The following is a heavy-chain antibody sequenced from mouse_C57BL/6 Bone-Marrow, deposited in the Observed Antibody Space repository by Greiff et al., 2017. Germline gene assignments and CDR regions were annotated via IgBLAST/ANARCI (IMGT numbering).Heavy chain of an antibody. CDR2: IDPENGDT. J-gene: IGHJ4*01. CDR1: GFNIKDDY. V-gene: IGHV14-4*01. CDR3: TMNAMDY. Sequence: EVQGVESGAELVRPGASVKLSCTASGFNIKDDYMHWVKQRPVQGLEWIGWIDPENGDTEYASKFQGKATITADTSSNTAYLQLSSLTSEDTAVYYCTMNAMDYWGQGTSVTVSS.